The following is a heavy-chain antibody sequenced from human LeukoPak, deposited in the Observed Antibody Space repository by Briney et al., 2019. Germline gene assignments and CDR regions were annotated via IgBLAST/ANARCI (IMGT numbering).Heavy chain of an antibody. J-gene: IGHJ6*03. Sequence: ASVKVSCKASGYTFTGYYMHWVRQAPGRGLEWVGWINPNSGGTNYAQKFQGRVTMTRDTSISTAYMELSRLRSDDTAVYYCAREAEELQYVGYYYYYMDVWGKGTTVTVSS. CDR2: INPNSGGT. V-gene: IGHV1-2*02. D-gene: IGHD4-11*01. CDR3: AREAEELQYVGYYYYYMDV. CDR1: GYTFTGYY.